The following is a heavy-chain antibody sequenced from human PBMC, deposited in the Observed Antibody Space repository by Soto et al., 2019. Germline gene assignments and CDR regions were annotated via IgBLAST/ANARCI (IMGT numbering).Heavy chain of an antibody. Sequence: GGSLRLSCAASGFTFSSYAMSWVRQAPGKGLEWVSAISGSGGSTYYADSVKDRFTISRDNSKNTLYLQMNSLRAEDTAVYYCAKVPIVVVITLYYFDYWGQGTLVTVSS. CDR2: ISGSGGST. CDR1: GFTFSSYA. D-gene: IGHD3-22*01. V-gene: IGHV3-23*01. CDR3: AKVPIVVVITLYYFDY. J-gene: IGHJ4*02.